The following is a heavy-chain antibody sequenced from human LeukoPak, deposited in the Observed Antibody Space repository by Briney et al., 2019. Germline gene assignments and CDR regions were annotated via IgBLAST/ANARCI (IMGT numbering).Heavy chain of an antibody. CDR2: ISSSGSSI. CDR1: GFTLGSCE. J-gene: IGHJ4*02. Sequence: PSGGSLRRSCAASGFTLGSCEMNWFRKAPGKGLNGVSYISSSGSSIYYADSVKGRFTISRDNAKNSLYLQMNSLRAEDTAVYYCARACIGSWYFDYWGQGTLVTVSS. CDR3: ARACIGSWYFDY. D-gene: IGHD2-15*01. V-gene: IGHV3-48*03.